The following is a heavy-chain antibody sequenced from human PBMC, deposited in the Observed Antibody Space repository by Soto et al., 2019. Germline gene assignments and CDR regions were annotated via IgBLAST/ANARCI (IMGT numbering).Heavy chain of an antibody. J-gene: IGHJ4*02. D-gene: IGHD4-17*01. CDR2: ISGSGSNP. CDR1: GFTFSSYA. CDR3: AKTASMTIRDGFDH. Sequence: EVQVLESGGGLVQPGGSLRLSCAASGFTFSSYAMSWVRQAPGQGLEWVSAISGSGSNPYYADSVKGGFTISRDNSKNTLDLQMNSLRAEDTALYYGAKTASMTIRDGFDHWGQGTLGTVSS. V-gene: IGHV3-23*01.